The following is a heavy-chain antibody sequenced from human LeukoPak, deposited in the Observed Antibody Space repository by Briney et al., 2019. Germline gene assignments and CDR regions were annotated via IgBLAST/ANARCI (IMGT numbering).Heavy chain of an antibody. Sequence: GASVTVSCKASGYTFTSYGISWVRQAPGQGLEWMGWISAYNGNTNYAQKLQGRVTMTTDTSTSTAYMELRSLRSDDTAVYYCALGGPYDILTEACFDYWGQGTLVTVSS. D-gene: IGHD3-9*01. CDR1: GYTFTSYG. J-gene: IGHJ4*02. V-gene: IGHV1-18*01. CDR3: ALGGPYDILTEACFDY. CDR2: ISAYNGNT.